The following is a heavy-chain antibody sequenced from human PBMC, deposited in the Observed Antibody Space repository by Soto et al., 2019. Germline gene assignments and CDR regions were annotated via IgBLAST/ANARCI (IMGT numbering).Heavy chain of an antibody. CDR2: IDWDDDK. V-gene: IGHV2-70*11. CDR3: ARTIYSGYDYGPDDAFDI. D-gene: IGHD5-12*01. Sequence: SGPTLVNPTQTLTLTCTFSGFSLSTSGMCVSWIRQPPGKALEWLARIDWDDDKYYSTSLKTRLTISKDTSKNQVVLTMTNMDPVDTATYYCARTIYSGYDYGPDDAFDIWGQGTMVTVS. J-gene: IGHJ3*02. CDR1: GFSLSTSGMC.